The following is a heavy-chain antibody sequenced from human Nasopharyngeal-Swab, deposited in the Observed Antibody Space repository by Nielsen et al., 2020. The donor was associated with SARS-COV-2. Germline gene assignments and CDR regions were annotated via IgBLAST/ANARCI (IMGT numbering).Heavy chain of an antibody. J-gene: IGHJ4*02. CDR1: GGSVSRGSHY. D-gene: IGHD3-10*01. Sequence: SETLSLTCIVSGGSVSRGSHYWSWNRQPPGKGLEWIGYIFYTGNTNYNPSLESRVTMSIDTSRNQFSLSLNSVTAADTAVYYCARDRGDLRKYYFDSWGQGTQITVSA. V-gene: IGHV4-61*01. CDR3: ARDRGDLRKYYFDS. CDR2: IFYTGNT.